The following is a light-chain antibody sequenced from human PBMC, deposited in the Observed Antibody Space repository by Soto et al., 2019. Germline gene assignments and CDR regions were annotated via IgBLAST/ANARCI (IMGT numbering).Light chain of an antibody. V-gene: IGLV1-47*01. CDR1: NSNIGSNY. CDR2: RNS. J-gene: IGLJ2*01. CDR3: ATWDDRLSGVV. Sequence: QSVLTQSPSASRTPGQRVTISCSGINSNIGSNYVHWYQQFPGTAPTVIIYRNSQRPSGVPDRFSGSKSGISASLAISGLRSEEEADYFCATWDDRLSGVVFGGGTKLTVL.